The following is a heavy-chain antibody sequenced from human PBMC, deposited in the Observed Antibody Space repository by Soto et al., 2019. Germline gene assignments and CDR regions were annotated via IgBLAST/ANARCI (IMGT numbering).Heavy chain of an antibody. CDR1: GGTFSSYA. Sequence: SVKVSCKASGGTFSSYAISWVRQAPGQGLEWMGGIIPIFGTANYAQKFQGRVTITADESTSTAYMELSSLRSEDTAVYYCARDIAAAGPDYYYGMDVWGQGTTVTVSS. J-gene: IGHJ6*02. D-gene: IGHD6-13*01. CDR2: IIPIFGTA. CDR3: ARDIAAAGPDYYYGMDV. V-gene: IGHV1-69*13.